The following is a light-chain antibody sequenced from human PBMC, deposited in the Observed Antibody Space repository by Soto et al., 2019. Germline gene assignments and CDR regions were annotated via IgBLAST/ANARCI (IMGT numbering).Light chain of an antibody. Sequence: EIVLTQSAATLSLSPGERATLSCRASQSISSSLAWYQQKPGQAPRLLIYDASTRATGFPARFSGSGSGTDFTLTIGSLEPEDFAVYYCQQRSEWPRTFGQGTKVDIK. CDR2: DAS. CDR3: QQRSEWPRT. CDR1: QSISSS. J-gene: IGKJ1*01. V-gene: IGKV3-11*01.